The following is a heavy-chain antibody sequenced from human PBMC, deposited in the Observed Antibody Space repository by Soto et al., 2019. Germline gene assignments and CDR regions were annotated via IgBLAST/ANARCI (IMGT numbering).Heavy chain of an antibody. CDR2: IIPVFGTT. Sequence: QVQLVQSGAEVKKPGSSVKVSCKASGGTFSSSAVHWVRQAPGQGLEWMGEIIPVFGTTNSAQKFQARLTNTADESTSTAYMELSSLRSEDTALYFCARSGTATNFDYWGQGTLVTVSS. CDR3: ARSGTATNFDY. V-gene: IGHV1-69*01. D-gene: IGHD2-15*01. J-gene: IGHJ4*02. CDR1: GGTFSSSA.